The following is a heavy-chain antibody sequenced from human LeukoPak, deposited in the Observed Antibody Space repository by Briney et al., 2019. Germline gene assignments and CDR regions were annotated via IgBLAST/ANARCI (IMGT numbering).Heavy chain of an antibody. CDR2: IIPILGIA. D-gene: IGHD2-2*02. CDR3: AREIIVVVPAAIAADDAFDI. Sequence: ASVKVSCKASGGTFSSYAISWVRQAPGQGLEWMGRIIPILGIANYAQKFQGRVTITADKSTSTAYMELSSLRSEDTAVYYCAREIIVVVPAAIAADDAFDIWGQGTMVTVSS. V-gene: IGHV1-69*04. CDR1: GGTFSSYA. J-gene: IGHJ3*02.